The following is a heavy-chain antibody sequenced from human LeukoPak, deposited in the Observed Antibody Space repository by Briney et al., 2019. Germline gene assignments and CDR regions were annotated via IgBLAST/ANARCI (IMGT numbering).Heavy chain of an antibody. CDR3: AKDYSVWVGATGGFDY. J-gene: IGHJ4*02. Sequence: PGGSLRLSCAASGFTFSSYGMHWVRQAPGKGLEWVAFIRYDGSNKYYADSVKGRFTISRDNSKNTLYLQMNSLRAEDTAVYYCAKDYSVWVGATGGFDYWGQGTLVTVSS. V-gene: IGHV3-30*02. D-gene: IGHD1-26*01. CDR1: GFTFSSYG. CDR2: IRYDGSNK.